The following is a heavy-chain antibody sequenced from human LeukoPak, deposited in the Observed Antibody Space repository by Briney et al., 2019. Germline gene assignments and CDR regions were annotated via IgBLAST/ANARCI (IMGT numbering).Heavy chain of an antibody. Sequence: PGGSLRLSCAASGFPFANTWMHWVRQAPGKGLVWVSLITGDGSSSNYADSVKGRFTISRDNAKNTLYLQMHGLRTEDTAVYYCARGYCSSTSCYSFFDYWGQGTLVTVSS. D-gene: IGHD2-2*01. CDR1: GFPFANTW. V-gene: IGHV3-74*01. CDR2: ITGDGSSS. CDR3: ARGYCSSTSCYSFFDY. J-gene: IGHJ4*02.